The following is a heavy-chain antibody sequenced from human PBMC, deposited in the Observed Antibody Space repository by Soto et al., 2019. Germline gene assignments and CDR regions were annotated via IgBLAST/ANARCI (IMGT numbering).Heavy chain of an antibody. Sequence: GASVKVSCKASGYAFTSYYMHWVRQAPGQGLEWMGIINPSGGSTSYAQKFQGRVTMTRDTSTSTVYMELSSLRSEDTAVYYCARNPVPYGMDVWGQGTTVTVSS. J-gene: IGHJ6*02. V-gene: IGHV1-46*01. CDR2: INPSGGST. CDR1: GYAFTSYY. CDR3: ARNPVPYGMDV.